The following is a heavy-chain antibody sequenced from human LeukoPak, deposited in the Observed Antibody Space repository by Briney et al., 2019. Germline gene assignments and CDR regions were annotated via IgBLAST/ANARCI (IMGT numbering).Heavy chain of an antibody. CDR1: GFIFSNDA. V-gene: IGHV3-33*01. D-gene: IGHD1-1*01. CDR3: VRDPSGSGFAFDS. CDR2: IWFDGSNK. Sequence: GGSLRLSCAASGFIFSNDAMHWVRQAPGKGVEWVAFIWFDGSNKHYADSVKGRFTISRDNSEDTLYLQMNSLRAEDTAVYYCVRDPSGSGFAFDSWGQGALVTVSS. J-gene: IGHJ4*02.